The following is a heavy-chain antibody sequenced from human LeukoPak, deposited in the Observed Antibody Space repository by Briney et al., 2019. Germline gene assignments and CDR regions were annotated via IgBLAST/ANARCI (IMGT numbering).Heavy chain of an antibody. V-gene: IGHV1-2*02. CDR3: ARVGDPTTYYYDTSGYSYYFDY. CDR2: IDPNSGGT. D-gene: IGHD3-22*01. CDR1: GYTFTDYY. J-gene: IGHJ4*02. Sequence: ASVKVSCKASGYTFTDYYVHWVRQAPGQGLEWMGWIDPNSGGTNFAQKFQGRVTMTRDTSITTAYMDLSSLRSDDTAVYYCARVGDPTTYYYDTSGYSYYFDYWGQGTLVTVSS.